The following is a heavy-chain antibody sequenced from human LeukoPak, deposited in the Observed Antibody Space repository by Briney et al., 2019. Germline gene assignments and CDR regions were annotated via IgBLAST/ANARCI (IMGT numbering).Heavy chain of an antibody. J-gene: IGHJ4*02. CDR2: IYPGDSDT. V-gene: IGHV5-51*01. CDR1: GYSFTSYW. CDR3: AGTRTDGSYSPYFDY. D-gene: IGHD1-26*01. Sequence: GESLKISCKGSGYSFTSYWIGWVRQMPGKGLEWMGIIYPGDSDTRYSPSFQGQVTISADKFISTAYLQWSSLKASDTAMYYCAGTRTDGSYSPYFDYWGQGTLVTVSS.